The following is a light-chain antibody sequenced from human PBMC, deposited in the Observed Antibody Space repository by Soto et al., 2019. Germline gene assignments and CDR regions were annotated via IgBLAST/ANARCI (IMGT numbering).Light chain of an antibody. CDR3: QYRRNWPLR. CDR2: DAS. V-gene: IGKV3-11*01. Sequence: IVQTQSPARLYLSPGEKDTLTCSSCTSGSRYVAWYEQTHGQATRLIIADASNRSPSIPARFSGSGSGTYFTLTIISLELDDFAVYYRQYRRNWPLRFGGVTKLDIK. CDR1: TSGSRY. J-gene: IGKJ4*01.